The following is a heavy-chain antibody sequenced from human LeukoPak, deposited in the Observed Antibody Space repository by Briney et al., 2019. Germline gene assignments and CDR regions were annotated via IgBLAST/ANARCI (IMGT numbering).Heavy chain of an antibody. D-gene: IGHD2-15*01. CDR3: ARQDIVVVYGMDV. CDR1: GGSISSGGYY. Sequence: SETLSLTCTVSGGSISSGGYYWSWIRQHPGKGLEWIGYIYYSGSTYYNPSLKSRVTISVDTSKNQFSLKLSSVTAADTAVYYCARQDIVVVYGMDVWGQGTTVTVSS. V-gene: IGHV4-31*03. CDR2: IYYSGST. J-gene: IGHJ6*02.